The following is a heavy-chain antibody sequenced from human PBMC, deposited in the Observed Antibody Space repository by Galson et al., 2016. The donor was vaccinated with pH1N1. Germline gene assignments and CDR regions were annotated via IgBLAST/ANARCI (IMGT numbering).Heavy chain of an antibody. CDR2: VNPGGSTI. Sequence: QSGAEVKRPGESLKISCKASGYIFTSQWFAWVRQVPGKGLEWVGVVNPGGSTIRYSPSFQGQVTISSDKSISTASLQWISLRASDTAMYYCARQYDFGDYRGNAYDIWGQGTVVIVSS. CDR3: ARQYDFGDYRGNAYDI. D-gene: IGHD4-17*01. V-gene: IGHV5-51*03. J-gene: IGHJ3*02. CDR1: GYIFTSQW.